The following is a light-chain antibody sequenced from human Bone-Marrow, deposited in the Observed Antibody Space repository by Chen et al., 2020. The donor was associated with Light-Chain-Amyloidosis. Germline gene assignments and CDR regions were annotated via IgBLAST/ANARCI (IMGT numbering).Light chain of an antibody. J-gene: IGLJ2*01. CDR1: DLPTKY. CDR3: QSADSSGTYEVI. CDR2: RDT. V-gene: IGLV3-25*03. Sequence: SYELTQPPSVSVSPGQTARITCSGDDLPTKYAYWYQQKPGQAPVLVINRDTERPSGISERFSGSSTGTTATLTISRVQAEDEADYHCQSADSSGTYEVIFGRGTKLTVL.